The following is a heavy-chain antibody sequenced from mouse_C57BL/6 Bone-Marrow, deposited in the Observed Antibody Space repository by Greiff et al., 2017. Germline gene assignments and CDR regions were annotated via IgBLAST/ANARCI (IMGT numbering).Heavy chain of an antibody. D-gene: IGHD2-12*01. CDR3: ARGDNYDDGHYYAMDY. J-gene: IGHJ4*01. CDR2: ISDGGSYT. V-gene: IGHV5-4*01. CDR1: GFTFSSYA. Sequence: DVHLVESGGGLVKPGGSLKLSCAASGFTFSSYAMSWVRQTPEKRLEWVATISDGGSYTYYPDNVKGRFTISRDNAKNNLYLQMGHLKSEDTAMYYCARGDNYDDGHYYAMDYWGQGTSVTVSS.